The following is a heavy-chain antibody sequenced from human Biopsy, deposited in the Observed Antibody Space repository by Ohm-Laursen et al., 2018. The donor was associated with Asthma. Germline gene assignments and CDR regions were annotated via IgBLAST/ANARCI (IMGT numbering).Heavy chain of an antibody. CDR1: GDTFSSVA. CDR3: ARCQVGYSSGWSLLLKKIYYSGMDV. D-gene: IGHD6-19*01. CDR2: IRVLIGNT. V-gene: IGHV1-18*01. Sequence: EASVKVSCKASGDTFSSVAISWVRQAPGQGLEWMGGIRVLIGNTKDAQKLQGRVTMTADESTSTAYMEVRSLRSEDTAIYYCARCQVGYSSGWSLLLKKIYYSGMDVWGQGTAVTVSS. J-gene: IGHJ6*02.